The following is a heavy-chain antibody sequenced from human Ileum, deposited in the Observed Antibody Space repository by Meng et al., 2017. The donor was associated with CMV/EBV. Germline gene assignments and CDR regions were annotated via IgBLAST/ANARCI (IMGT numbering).Heavy chain of an antibody. D-gene: IGHD1-26*01. CDR3: TTTFEY. Sequence: EVRLVESGGGLVQPGGSLRFSCAASGFTFSSSWMHWVRQVTGKGLVWVSRIATDGNTAYADSVKGRFTISRDNAKNMVYLQMNSLRVEDTAVYYCTTTFEYWAQGTLVTVSS. CDR1: GFTFSSSW. V-gene: IGHV3-74*01. CDR2: IATDGNT. J-gene: IGHJ4*02.